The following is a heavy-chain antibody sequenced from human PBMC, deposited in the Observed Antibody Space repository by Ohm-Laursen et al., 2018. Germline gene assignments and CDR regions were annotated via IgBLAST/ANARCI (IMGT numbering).Heavy chain of an antibody. CDR2: ISSSSSYI. D-gene: IGHD4-17*01. CDR3: AAGDPGVY. CDR1: GFTFSSYS. Sequence: GSLRLSCSAPGFTFSSYSMNWVRQAPGKGLEWVSSISSSSSYIYYADSVKGRFTISRDNAKNSLYLQMNSLRAEDTAVYYCAAGDPGVYWGQGTLVTVSS. V-gene: IGHV3-21*01. J-gene: IGHJ4*02.